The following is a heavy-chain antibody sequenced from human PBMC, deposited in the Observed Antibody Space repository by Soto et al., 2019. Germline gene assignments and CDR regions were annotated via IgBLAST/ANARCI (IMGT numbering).Heavy chain of an antibody. CDR3: AREGDCISTSCPRGYYYYGMDV. Sequence: ASVKVSCKASGYTFTSYGMSWVRQAPGQGLEWMGWINTNTGNPTYAQGFTGRFVFSLDTSVSTAYLQICSLKAEDTAVYYCAREGDCISTSCPRGYYYYGMDVWGQGTTVTVSS. J-gene: IGHJ6*02. CDR2: INTNTGNP. D-gene: IGHD2-2*01. V-gene: IGHV7-4-1*01. CDR1: GYTFTSYG.